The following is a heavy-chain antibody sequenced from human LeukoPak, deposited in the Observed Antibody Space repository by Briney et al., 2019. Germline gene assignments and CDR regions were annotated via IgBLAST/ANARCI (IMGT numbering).Heavy chain of an antibody. CDR1: GFTFSTYW. J-gene: IGHJ3*01. V-gene: IGHV3-48*04. Sequence: PGGSLRLSCAASGFTFSTYWMSWVRQAPGKGLEWVSYIRTSSSLISYADSVRGRFTISRDDAKKSVYLQMHSLRADDTAVYYCAREGSLGWGQGTMVTVSS. D-gene: IGHD3-10*01. CDR2: IRTSSSLI. CDR3: AREGSLG.